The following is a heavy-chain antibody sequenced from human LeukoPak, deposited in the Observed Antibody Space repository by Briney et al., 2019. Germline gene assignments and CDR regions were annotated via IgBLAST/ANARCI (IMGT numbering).Heavy chain of an antibody. D-gene: IGHD3-10*01. CDR1: GFTFSSYA. CDR3: ARGPGDLVDY. Sequence: GGSLRLSCAASGFTFSSYAMSWVRQAPGKGLEWVSSISSSSSYIYYADSVKGRFTISRDNAKNSLYLQMNSLRAEDTAVYYCARGPGDLVDYWGQGTLVTVSS. V-gene: IGHV3-21*01. CDR2: ISSSSSYI. J-gene: IGHJ4*02.